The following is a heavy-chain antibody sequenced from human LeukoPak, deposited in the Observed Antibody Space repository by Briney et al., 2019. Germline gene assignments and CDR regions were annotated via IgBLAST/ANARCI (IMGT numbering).Heavy chain of an antibody. CDR2: FDPEDGET. Sequence: ASVKVSCKVSGYTLTELSMHWVRQAPGKGLELMGGFDPEDGETIYAQKFQGRVTMTEDTSTDTAYMELSSLRSEDTAVYYCATVLCSSTSCYLGPFDIWGQGTMVTVSS. D-gene: IGHD2-2*01. V-gene: IGHV1-24*01. CDR3: ATVLCSSTSCYLGPFDI. J-gene: IGHJ3*02. CDR1: GYTLTELS.